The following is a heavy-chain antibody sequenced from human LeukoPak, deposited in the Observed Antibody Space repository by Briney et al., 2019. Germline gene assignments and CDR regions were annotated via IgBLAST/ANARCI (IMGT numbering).Heavy chain of an antibody. Sequence: GGSLRPSCAASGFTFSSYAMSWVRQAPGKGLEWVSAISGSGGSTYYADSVKGRFTISRDNSKNTLYLQMNSLRAEDTAVYYCAKDYYDSSGYYFDYWGQGTLVTVSS. CDR2: ISGSGGST. V-gene: IGHV3-23*01. J-gene: IGHJ4*02. CDR3: AKDYYDSSGYYFDY. D-gene: IGHD3-22*01. CDR1: GFTFSSYA.